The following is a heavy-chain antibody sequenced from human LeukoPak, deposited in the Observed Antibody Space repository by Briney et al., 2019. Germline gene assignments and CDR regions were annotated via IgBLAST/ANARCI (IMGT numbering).Heavy chain of an antibody. CDR1: AFTGSSYA. CDR3: AKDRGGTTN. V-gene: IGHV3-23*01. J-gene: IGHJ4*02. Sequence: ARSLRLACVASAFTGSSYAMSWVRHAPGKGLEWVSAISGSGGSTYYADSVKGRFTISRDNSKNTLYLQMNSLRAEDMAVYYCAKDRGGTTNWGQGTLVTVSS. D-gene: IGHD1-7*01. CDR2: ISGSGGST.